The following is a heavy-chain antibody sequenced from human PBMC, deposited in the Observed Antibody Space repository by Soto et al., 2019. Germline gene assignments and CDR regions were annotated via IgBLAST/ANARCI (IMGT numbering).Heavy chain of an antibody. J-gene: IGHJ4*02. CDR2: ISGSGGST. CDR3: AKGSPVGSYYGSIGFDY. CDR1: GFTFSNYA. D-gene: IGHD3-22*01. V-gene: IGHV3-23*01. Sequence: EVQLLESGGGLVQPGGSLRLSCAASGFTFSNYAINWVRQAPGKGLEWVSVISGSGGSTYYADSVKGRFTISRDNSKNTLDLQMNSLRAEDTAVYYCAKGSPVGSYYGSIGFDYWGQGTLVTVSS.